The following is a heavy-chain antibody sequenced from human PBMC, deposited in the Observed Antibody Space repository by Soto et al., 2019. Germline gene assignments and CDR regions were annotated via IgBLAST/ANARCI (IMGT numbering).Heavy chain of an antibody. Sequence: QVQLVESGGGVVQPGRSLRLSCAASGFTFSSYGMHWVRQAPGKGLEWVAVISYDGSNKYYADSVKGRFTISRDNSKNTLYLQMNSLRAEDTAVYYCAKDQVRVVLDSAFDYWGQGTLVTVSS. CDR3: AKDQVRVVLDSAFDY. V-gene: IGHV3-30*18. CDR2: ISYDGSNK. J-gene: IGHJ4*02. D-gene: IGHD2-15*01. CDR1: GFTFSSYG.